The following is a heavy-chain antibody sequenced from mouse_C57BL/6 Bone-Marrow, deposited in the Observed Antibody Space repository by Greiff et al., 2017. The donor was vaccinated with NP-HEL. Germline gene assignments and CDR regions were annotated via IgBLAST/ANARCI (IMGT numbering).Heavy chain of an antibody. CDR3: ARWYYDYFDY. CDR2: INPGSGGT. D-gene: IGHD2-4*01. J-gene: IGHJ2*01. CDR1: GYAFTNYL. V-gene: IGHV1-54*01. Sequence: QVQLKESGAELVRPGTSVKVSCKASGYAFTNYLIEWVKQRPGQGLEWIGVINPGSGGTNYNEKFKGKATLTADKSSSTAYMQLSSLTSEDSAVYFCARWYYDYFDYWGQGTTLTVSS.